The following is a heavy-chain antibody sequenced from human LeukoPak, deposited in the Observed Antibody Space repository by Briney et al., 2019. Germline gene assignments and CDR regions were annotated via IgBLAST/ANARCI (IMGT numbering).Heavy chain of an antibody. D-gene: IGHD2/OR15-2a*01. V-gene: IGHV3-21*01. J-gene: IGHJ6*03. Sequence: GGSLRLSCAASGFSISRSCMSWVRQAPGKGLEWVSSISSSSSYIYYADSVKGRFTISRDNAKNSLYLQMNSLRAEDTAVYYCARGLHSTGPPYSYYYMDVWGKGTTVTVSS. CDR2: ISSSSSYI. CDR3: ARGLHSTGPPYSYYYMDV. CDR1: GFSISRSC.